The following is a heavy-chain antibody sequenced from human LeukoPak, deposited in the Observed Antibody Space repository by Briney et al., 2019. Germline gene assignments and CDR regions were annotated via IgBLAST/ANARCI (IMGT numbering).Heavy chain of an antibody. V-gene: IGHV3-21*01. Sequence: GGSLRLSCAASGFTFSSYSMNWVRQAPGKGLEWVSSISSSSSYIYYADSVKGRFTISRDNVKNSLYLQMNSLRAEDTAVYYCARDRGIAVAGTGNSFDYWGQGTLVAVSS. D-gene: IGHD6-19*01. CDR2: ISSSSSYI. J-gene: IGHJ4*02. CDR1: GFTFSSYS. CDR3: ARDRGIAVAGTGNSFDY.